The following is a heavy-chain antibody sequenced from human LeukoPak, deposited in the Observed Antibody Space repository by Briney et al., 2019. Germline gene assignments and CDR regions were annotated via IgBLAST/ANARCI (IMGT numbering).Heavy chain of an antibody. V-gene: IGHV3-11*01. CDR2: ISSSGSTI. CDR3: AGMYYDFLNSFDP. J-gene: IGHJ5*02. Sequence: GGSLRLSCAASGFTFSDYYMSWIRQAPGKGLELVSYISSSGSTIYYADSVKGRFTISRGNAKNSLYLQMNSLRAEDTAVYYCAGMYYDFLNSFDPWGQGTLVTVSS. D-gene: IGHD3-3*01. CDR1: GFTFSDYY.